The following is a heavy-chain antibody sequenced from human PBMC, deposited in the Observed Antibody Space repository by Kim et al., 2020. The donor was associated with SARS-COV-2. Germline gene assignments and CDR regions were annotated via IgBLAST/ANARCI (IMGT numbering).Heavy chain of an antibody. Sequence: SETLSLTCTVSGGSISSSNYYWGWIRQPPGKGLEWIGSIYYSGSTYYNPSLKSRITISVDTSKNQFSLKLSSVTAADTAMYYCARPPSSGFYRPFDIWGQGTMVTVSS. D-gene: IGHD6-19*01. CDR3: ARPPSSGFYRPFDI. CDR2: IYYSGST. V-gene: IGHV4-39*01. CDR1: GGSISSSNYY. J-gene: IGHJ3*02.